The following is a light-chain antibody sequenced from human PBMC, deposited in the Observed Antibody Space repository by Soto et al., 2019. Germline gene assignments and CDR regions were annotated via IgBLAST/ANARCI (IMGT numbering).Light chain of an antibody. CDR1: SSNIGAGYD. J-gene: IGLJ1*01. Sequence: QSVLAQPPSVSGAPGQKVTISCTGSSSNIGAGYDLHWYQQLPGTAPKLLLYGNSNRPSGVPDRFSGSKSGTSASLAITGLQAGDEADYYCQSYDSSLSAYVFGTGTKVTAL. CDR3: QSYDSSLSAYV. V-gene: IGLV1-40*01. CDR2: GNS.